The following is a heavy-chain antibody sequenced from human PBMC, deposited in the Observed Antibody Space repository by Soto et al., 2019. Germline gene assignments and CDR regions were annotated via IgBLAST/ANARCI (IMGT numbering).Heavy chain of an antibody. V-gene: IGHV4-59*01. D-gene: IGHD4-17*01. CDR3: ARASMTTIPGFDP. J-gene: IGHJ5*02. Sequence: SETLSLTCNVSGGSMNTYYWTWIRKPPGKGLEWIGYVYYTGTTNYKPSLKTRVTISVDTSKNQFSLKLTSVTAADTAMYYCARASMTTIPGFDPWGRGTLVTVSS. CDR1: GGSMNTYY. CDR2: VYYTGTT.